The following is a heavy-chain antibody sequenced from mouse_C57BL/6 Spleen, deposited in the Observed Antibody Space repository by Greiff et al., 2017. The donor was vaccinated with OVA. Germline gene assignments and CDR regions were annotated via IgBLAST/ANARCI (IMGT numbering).Heavy chain of an antibody. CDR1: GYTFTSYW. Sequence: AQLQQPGAELVKPGASVKMSCKASGYTFTSYWITWVKQRPGQGLEWIGDIYPGSGSTNYNEKFKSKATLTVDTSSSTAYMRLSRLAAEDAAVCDSARHTTVHYYAMDYWGQGTSVTVSS. V-gene: IGHV1-55*01. CDR3: ARHTTVHYYAMDY. J-gene: IGHJ4*01. CDR2: IYPGSGST. D-gene: IGHD1-1*01.